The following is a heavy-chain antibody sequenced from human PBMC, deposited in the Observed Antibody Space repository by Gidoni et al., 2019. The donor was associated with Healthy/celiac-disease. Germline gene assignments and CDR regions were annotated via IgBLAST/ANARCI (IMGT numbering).Heavy chain of an antibody. CDR1: GFTFSRYS. D-gene: IGHD3-22*01. Sequence: EVQLVESGGGLVKPGGSLRLSCAASGFTFSRYSMNWVRQAPGKVLVWFSSISSSSSYIYYADSVKGRFTISRDNAKNSLYLQMNSLRAEDTAVYYCARLSYDSSGYGVDPWGQGTLVTVSS. CDR2: ISSSSSYI. J-gene: IGHJ5*02. V-gene: IGHV3-21*01. CDR3: ARLSYDSSGYGVDP.